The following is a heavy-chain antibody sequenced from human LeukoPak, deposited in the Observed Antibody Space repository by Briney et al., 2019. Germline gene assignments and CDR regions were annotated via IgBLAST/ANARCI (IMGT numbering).Heavy chain of an antibody. J-gene: IGHJ4*02. CDR2: IYPGASDT. CDR3: ARRYCSGGSCFDS. CDR1: GYSFTSYW. Sequence: RGESLKISCKSSGYSFTSYWIGWVRQMPGKGLEWMGIIYPGASDTRYSPSFQGQVTISADKSISTAYLQWSSLKASDTAMYYCARRYCSGGSCFDSWGQGTLVTVSS. V-gene: IGHV5-51*01. D-gene: IGHD2-15*01.